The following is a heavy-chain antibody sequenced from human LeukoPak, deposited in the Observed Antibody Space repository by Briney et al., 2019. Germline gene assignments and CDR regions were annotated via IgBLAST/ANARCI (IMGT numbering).Heavy chain of an antibody. CDR1: GNRFTRHW. Sequence: GESLKISRKGSGNRFTRHWIAWVRQMPEKGLQLMGIIDPGDSETRYSPSFQGQVTITADKSISTAYLQWSSLKASDTAMYYCARLNDGFDIWGQGAMVIVSS. V-gene: IGHV5-51*01. CDR2: IDPGDSET. J-gene: IGHJ3*02. CDR3: ARLNDGFDI.